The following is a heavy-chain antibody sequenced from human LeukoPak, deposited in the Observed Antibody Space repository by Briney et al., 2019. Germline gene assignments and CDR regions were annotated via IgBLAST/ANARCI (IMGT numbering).Heavy chain of an antibody. CDR2: FYYSGST. D-gene: IGHD3-22*01. V-gene: IGHV4-61*01. CDR1: GGSVSSGSYY. Sequence: SETLSLTCTVSGGSVSSGSYYWSWIRQPPGKGLEWIGYFYYSGSTNYNPSLKSRVTISVDTSKNQFSLKLSSVTAADTAVYYWAGGTFYYEVGVYSYRGGGAPMPFHWGQGTLVTVSS. CDR3: AGGTFYYEVGVYSYRGGGAPMPFH. J-gene: IGHJ4*02.